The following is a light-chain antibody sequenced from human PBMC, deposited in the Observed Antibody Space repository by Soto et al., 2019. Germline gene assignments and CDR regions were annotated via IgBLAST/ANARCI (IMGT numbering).Light chain of an antibody. CDR1: QSVSSN. Sequence: EIVMTHSPATLSVSPGERATLSCRASQSVSSNLAWYQQKPGQAPRLLIYGASTRATGIPARFSGSGSGTEFTLTISSLQSEDFAVYCCQKYNNWPPEITFAGGTKVDIK. CDR3: QKYNNWPPEIT. J-gene: IGKJ4*01. V-gene: IGKV3-15*01. CDR2: GAS.